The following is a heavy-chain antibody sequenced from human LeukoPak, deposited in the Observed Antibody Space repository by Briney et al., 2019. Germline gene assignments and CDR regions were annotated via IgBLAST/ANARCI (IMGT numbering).Heavy chain of an antibody. CDR1: GFPFRSFS. CDR3: ARAEGSGSSFDY. CDR2: ISSSSTYI. J-gene: IGHJ4*02. Sequence: PRGSLRLSCVASGFPFRSFSMNWVRQAPGKGLEWVSSISSSSTYIYYADSVKGRFTISRDNAKNSLYLQMNSLRVEDTAVYYCARAEGSGSSFDYWGQGTLVTVSS. D-gene: IGHD3-10*01. V-gene: IGHV3-21*01.